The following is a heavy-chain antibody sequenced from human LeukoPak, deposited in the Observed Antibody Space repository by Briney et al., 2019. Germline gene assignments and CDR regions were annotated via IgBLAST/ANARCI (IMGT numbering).Heavy chain of an antibody. Sequence: SETLSLTCTVSGGSISSGGYYWSWIRQHPGKGLEWIGRIYTSGSTNYNPSLKSRVTISVDTSKNQFSLKLSSVTAADTAVYYCARDSSRGSSLDIWGQGTMVTVSS. CDR3: ARDSSRGSSLDI. V-gene: IGHV4-61*02. J-gene: IGHJ3*02. CDR2: IYTSGST. D-gene: IGHD6-13*01. CDR1: GGSISSGGYY.